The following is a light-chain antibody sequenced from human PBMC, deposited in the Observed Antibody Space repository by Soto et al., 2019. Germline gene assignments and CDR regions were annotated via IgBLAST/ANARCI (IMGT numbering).Light chain of an antibody. CDR3: QQHNNWPLT. J-gene: IGKJ4*01. Sequence: EIVMTQSPGTLSVSPGERATLSCRASQSVSSNLAWYQQKPGQAPRLLIYAVSTRATGIPARFSGSGSGTEVTLTISSLQSEDFAVYYCQQHNNWPLTFGGGTKVELK. CDR2: AVS. CDR1: QSVSSN. V-gene: IGKV3-15*01.